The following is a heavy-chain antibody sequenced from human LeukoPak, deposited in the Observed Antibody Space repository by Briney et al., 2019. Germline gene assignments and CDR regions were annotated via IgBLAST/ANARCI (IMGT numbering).Heavy chain of an antibody. CDR3: ARDRDYYDSSGYYPLDY. CDR2: INPNSGGT. V-gene: IGHV1-2*02. D-gene: IGHD3-22*01. J-gene: IGHJ4*02. CDR1: GGTFSSYA. Sequence: ASVKVSCEASGGTFSSYAISWVRQAPGQGLEWVGWINPNSGGTNYAQKFQGRVTMTRDTSISTAYMELTRLRSDDTAVYYCARDRDYYDSSGYYPLDYWGQGSLVTVSS.